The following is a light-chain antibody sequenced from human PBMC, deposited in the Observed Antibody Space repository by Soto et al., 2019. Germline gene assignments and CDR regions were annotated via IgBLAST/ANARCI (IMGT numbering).Light chain of an antibody. CDR2: GAS. CDR3: QQYGSSPPVT. Sequence: EIVLTQSPGTLSLSPGERATLSCRASQSVSRSYLAWYQQKPGQAPRLLIYGASGRATGIPDRCSGSGSGTDFTLTISRLEPEDFAVYYCQQYGSSPPVTFGQGTRLEIK. J-gene: IGKJ5*01. V-gene: IGKV3-20*01. CDR1: QSVSRSY.